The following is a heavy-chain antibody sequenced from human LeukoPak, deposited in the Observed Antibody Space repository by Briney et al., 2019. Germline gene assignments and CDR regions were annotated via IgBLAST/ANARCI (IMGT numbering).Heavy chain of an antibody. D-gene: IGHD1-14*01. V-gene: IGHV3-48*03. CDR1: GFTFSSYE. J-gene: IGHJ6*02. CDR3: ARDRYHYYGLDV. Sequence: HPGGSLRLSCAASGFTFSSYEMNWVRQAPGKGLEWVAYISESGSNIYYAGSVKGRFTISRDNAKNSLYLQMNSLRAEDTAVYYCARDRYHYYGLDVWGQGTTVTVSS. CDR2: ISESGSNI.